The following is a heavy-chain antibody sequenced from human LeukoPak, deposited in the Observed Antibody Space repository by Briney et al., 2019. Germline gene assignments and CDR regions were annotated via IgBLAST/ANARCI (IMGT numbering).Heavy chain of an antibody. Sequence: GGSLRLSCVASGFTFSNHAMTWVRQAPGKGLEWVSAISADAVDTFYAPSVKGRFTISRDNSKNTMYLQINSLRAEDTAIYYCAKDVWWSVSWGQGTLVTVSS. J-gene: IGHJ5*02. CDR3: AKDVWWSVS. D-gene: IGHD2-8*02. CDR2: ISADAVDT. V-gene: IGHV3-23*01. CDR1: GFTFSNHA.